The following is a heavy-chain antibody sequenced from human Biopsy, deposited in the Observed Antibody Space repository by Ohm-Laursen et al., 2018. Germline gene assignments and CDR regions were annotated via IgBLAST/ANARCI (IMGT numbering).Heavy chain of an antibody. J-gene: IGHJ4*02. CDR2: IWYDGSNK. V-gene: IGHV3-33*06. CDR3: AKCMTGGSNYYFHH. CDR1: GFTFSSYG. D-gene: IGHD2-8*01. Sequence: RSLRLSCAASGFTFSSYGMHWVRQAPGKGLEWVAAIWYDGSNKNYADSVKGRFTISRDNSKNTLYLQMNSLRGEDMAAYYCAKCMTGGSNYYFHHCGQGTLVTVSS.